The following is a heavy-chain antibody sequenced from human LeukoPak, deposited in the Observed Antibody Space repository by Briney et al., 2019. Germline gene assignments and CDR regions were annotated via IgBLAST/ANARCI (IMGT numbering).Heavy chain of an antibody. V-gene: IGHV3-23*01. CDR3: AKDPAADYYYYYGMDV. CDR1: GFTFSIHV. D-gene: IGHD6-13*01. Sequence: GGSLRLSCAVSGFTFSIHVMSWVRQAPGKGLEWVSFISNSGGSTYYAGSVQGRFTISRDNSKNTLYLQMNSLRAEDTAVYYCAKDPAADYYYYYGMDVWGQGTTVTVSS. J-gene: IGHJ6*02. CDR2: ISNSGGST.